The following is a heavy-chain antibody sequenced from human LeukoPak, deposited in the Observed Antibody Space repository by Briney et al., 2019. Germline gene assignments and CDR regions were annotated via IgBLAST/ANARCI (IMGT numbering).Heavy chain of an antibody. J-gene: IGHJ4*02. CDR1: GFTFSQYY. CDR3: ARGRGSYYFRLDY. Sequence: TGGSLRLSCSASGFTFSQYYMSWVRQAPGKGLEWVSVIYSGGSTYYADSVKGRFTISRHNSKNTLYLQMNSLRAEDTAVYYCARGRGSYYFRLDYWGQGTLVTVSS. CDR2: IYSGGST. D-gene: IGHD1-26*01. V-gene: IGHV3-53*04.